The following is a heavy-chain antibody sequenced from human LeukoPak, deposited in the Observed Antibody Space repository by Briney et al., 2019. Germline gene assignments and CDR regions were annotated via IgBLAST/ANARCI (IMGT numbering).Heavy chain of an antibody. V-gene: IGHV4-59*01. J-gene: IGHJ4*02. D-gene: IGHD5-24*01. Sequence: PSETLSLTCTVSGGSISSYYWSWIRQPPGKGLEWIGYIYYSGSTNYNPSLKSQVTISVHTSKNQFSLKLSSVTAADTAVYYCARGGRDGYNSREFDYWGQGTLVTVSS. CDR2: IYYSGST. CDR1: GGSISSYY. CDR3: ARGGRDGYNSREFDY.